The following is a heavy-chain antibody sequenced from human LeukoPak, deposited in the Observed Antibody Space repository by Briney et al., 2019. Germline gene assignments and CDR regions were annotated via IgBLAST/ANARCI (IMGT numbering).Heavy chain of an antibody. J-gene: IGHJ1*01. CDR1: GFTFSSYW. V-gene: IGHV3-7*01. CDR3: AKDALVSGSYLEYFQH. Sequence: PGGSLRLSCAASGFTFSSYWMSWVRQAPGKGLEWVANIKQDGSEKYYVDSVKGRFTISRDNAKNSLYLQMNSLRAEDTAVYYCAKDALVSGSYLEYFQHWGQGTLVTVSS. CDR2: IKQDGSEK. D-gene: IGHD1-26*01.